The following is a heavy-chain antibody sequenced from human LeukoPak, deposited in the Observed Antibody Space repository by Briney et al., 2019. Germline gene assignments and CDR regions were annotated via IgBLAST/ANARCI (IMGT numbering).Heavy chain of an antibody. CDR2: IYYRGTP. V-gene: IGHV4-61*08. D-gene: IGHD2-2*01. CDR3: AKDLEGVVVPAEYDY. J-gene: IGHJ4*02. Sequence: PSETLSLTCTVSGGSISSGDYYWSWIRQPPGKGLEWVGQIYYRGTPNYNPSLRSRVTISIDTSKNQFSLKLNSVTAADTAVYYCAKDLEGVVVPAEYDYWGQGTLVTVSS. CDR1: GGSISSGDYY.